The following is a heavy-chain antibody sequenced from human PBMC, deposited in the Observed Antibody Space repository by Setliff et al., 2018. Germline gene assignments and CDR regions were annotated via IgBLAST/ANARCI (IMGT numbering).Heavy chain of an antibody. CDR3: YITYSYGLYYFDY. J-gene: IGHJ4*02. CDR1: GYTLTELS. Sequence: ASVKVSCKVSGYTLTELSMHWVRQAPGKGLEWMGGFDPEDGETIYAQKFQGRVTMTEDTSTDTAYMELSSLRSEDTAVCYCYITYSYGLYYFDYWGQGTLVTVSS. CDR2: FDPEDGET. D-gene: IGHD5-18*01. V-gene: IGHV1-24*01.